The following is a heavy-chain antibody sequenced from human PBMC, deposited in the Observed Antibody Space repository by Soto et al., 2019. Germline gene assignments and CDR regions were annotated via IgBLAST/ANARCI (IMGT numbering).Heavy chain of an antibody. V-gene: IGHV1-18*01. CDR1: GYTFTSYG. J-gene: IGHJ5*02. CDR3: ARVFGVVIFPRFDP. D-gene: IGHD3-3*01. CDR2: ISAYNGNT. Sequence: GASVKVSCKASGYTFTSYGISWVRQAPGQGLEWTGWISAYNGNTNYAQKLQGRVTMTTDTSTSTAYMELRSLRSDDTAVYYCARVFGVVIFPRFDPWGQGTLVTVSS.